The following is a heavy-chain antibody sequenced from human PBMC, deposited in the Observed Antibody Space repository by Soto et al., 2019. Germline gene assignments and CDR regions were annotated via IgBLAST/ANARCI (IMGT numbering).Heavy chain of an antibody. Sequence: GGSLILSCTASGFTFSRYAMSWVRQAPGKGLEWVSTISDSSITQYAESVKGRFTISRDNARHTLYLQMNSLRAEDTAVYYCARDHLYSFDYWGQGALVTVSS. D-gene: IGHD2-2*02. CDR3: ARDHLYSFDY. J-gene: IGHJ4*02. CDR1: GFTFSRYA. CDR2: ISDSSIT. V-gene: IGHV3-23*01.